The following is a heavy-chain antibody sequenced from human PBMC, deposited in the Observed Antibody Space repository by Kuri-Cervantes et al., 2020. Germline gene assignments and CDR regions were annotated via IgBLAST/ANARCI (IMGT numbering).Heavy chain of an antibody. CDR1: GYRFTSYW. D-gene: IGHD3-10*01. J-gene: IGHJ2*01. V-gene: IGHV5-51*01. CDR3: ARQIIKSGETLYWYFDL. CDR2: IYPGDSDT. Sequence: GGSLRLSCKGSGYRFTSYWIGWVRQMPGKGLEWMGIIYPGDSDTRYSPSFQGQVTISADKSISTAYLQWSSLKASDTATYYCARQIIKSGETLYWYFDLWGRGTLVTDSS.